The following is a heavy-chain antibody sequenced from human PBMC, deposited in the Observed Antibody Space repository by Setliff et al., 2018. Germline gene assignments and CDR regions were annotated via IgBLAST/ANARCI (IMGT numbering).Heavy chain of an antibody. Sequence: GGSLRLSCAASGFTFSTYAINWVRQAPGKGLEWVSAISGSGGATYYTDSVKGRFTISRDNSKNTVYVQMDSLRADDTAVYYCAKVHPTTSNAFDIWGQGTMVTVSS. CDR2: ISGSGGAT. CDR3: AKVHPTTSNAFDI. CDR1: GFTFSTYA. D-gene: IGHD1-1*01. J-gene: IGHJ3*02. V-gene: IGHV3-23*01.